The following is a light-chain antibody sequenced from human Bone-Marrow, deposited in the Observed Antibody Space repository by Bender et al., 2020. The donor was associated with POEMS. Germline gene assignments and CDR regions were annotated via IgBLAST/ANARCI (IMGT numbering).Light chain of an antibody. CDR1: KLGDKY. CDR3: QVWDSNTYV. J-gene: IGLJ1*01. Sequence: SYKLTQPPSVSLSPGQTASITCSGDKLGDKYTSWYQQMPGQAPRLVIYQDDKRPSGIPERFSASNSGNTATLAISGTQARDEVDYYYQVWDSNTYVFGRGTKVTVL. CDR2: QDD. V-gene: IGLV3-1*01.